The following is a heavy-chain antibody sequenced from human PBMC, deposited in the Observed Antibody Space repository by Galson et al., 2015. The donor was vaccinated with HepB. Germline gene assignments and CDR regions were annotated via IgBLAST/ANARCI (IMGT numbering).Heavy chain of an antibody. CDR1: GFTVSSDY. CDR2: IYSGGST. CDR3: ARAILSLRIAVAGPVYGMDV. D-gene: IGHD6-19*01. J-gene: IGHJ6*02. Sequence: SLRLSCAASGFTVSSDYMRWVRQAPGKGLEWVSVIYSGGSTYYAASAKGRFTIYRDKSKNTLYLQMNSLRAEDTAVYYCARAILSLRIAVAGPVYGMDVWGQGTTVTVSS. V-gene: IGHV3-66*01.